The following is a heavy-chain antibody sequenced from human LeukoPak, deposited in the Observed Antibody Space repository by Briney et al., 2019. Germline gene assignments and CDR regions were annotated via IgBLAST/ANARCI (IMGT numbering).Heavy chain of an antibody. CDR2: IKQGGSEK. J-gene: IGHJ6*02. Sequence: GGSLRLSCAASGFTFSSYWMSWVRQAPGKGLEWVANIKQGGSEKYYTISRDNAKNSLYLQMNSLRAEDTAVYYCAKGPAHMDVWGQGTTVTVSS. CDR1: GFTFSSYW. V-gene: IGHV3-7*03. CDR3: AKGPAHMDV.